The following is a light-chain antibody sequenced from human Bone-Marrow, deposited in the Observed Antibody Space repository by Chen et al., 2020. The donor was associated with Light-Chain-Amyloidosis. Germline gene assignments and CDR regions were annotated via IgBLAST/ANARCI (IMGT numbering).Light chain of an antibody. CDR1: SSAVGSYNL. J-gene: IGLJ3*02. V-gene: IGLV2-23*02. CDR3: CSYAGSSTWV. Sequence: QSALTQPASVPVSPGQSIPISCPGTSSAVGSYNLVSWYQQPPGKAPKLMIYEVSKRPSGVSNRFSGSKSGNTASLTSAGLQAEDEADYYCCSYAGSSTWVFGGGTKLTVL. CDR2: EVS.